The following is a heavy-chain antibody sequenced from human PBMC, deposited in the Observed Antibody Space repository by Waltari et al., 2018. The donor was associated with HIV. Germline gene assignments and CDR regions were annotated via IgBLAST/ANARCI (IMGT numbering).Heavy chain of an antibody. CDR3: ARALGRGYCSSTSCFFDY. Sequence: QVQLVQSGAEVKKPGASVKVSCKASGYTLTSYDINWVRQANGQGLEWMGWMNPNRGNTGYAQKFQGRVTMTRDTSISTAYMELSSLRSDDTAVYYCARALGRGYCSSTSCFFDYWGQGPLVTVSS. D-gene: IGHD2-2*01. CDR2: MNPNRGNT. J-gene: IGHJ4*02. V-gene: IGHV1-8*01. CDR1: GYTLTSYD.